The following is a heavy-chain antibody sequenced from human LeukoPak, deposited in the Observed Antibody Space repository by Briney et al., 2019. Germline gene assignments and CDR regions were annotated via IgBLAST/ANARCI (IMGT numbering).Heavy chain of an antibody. V-gene: IGHV3-7*01. D-gene: IGHD3-22*01. Sequence: GGSLRLSCAASGSTFSSHWMSWVRQAPGMGLEWVANIKQDGSEKNYVDSVKGRFTISRDNAQNSLYLQMISLRAEDTAVYYCARGDDYYESSGYEDYWGQGTLVTVSS. CDR2: IKQDGSEK. CDR1: GSTFSSHW. CDR3: ARGDDYYESSGYEDY. J-gene: IGHJ4*02.